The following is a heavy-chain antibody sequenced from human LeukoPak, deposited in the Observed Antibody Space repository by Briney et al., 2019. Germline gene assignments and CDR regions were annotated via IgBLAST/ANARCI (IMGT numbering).Heavy chain of an antibody. J-gene: IGHJ4*02. CDR2: ITATSSST. V-gene: IGHV3-23*01. D-gene: IGHD3-10*01. CDR1: GFTFSSYG. CDR3: AKLFESGTYNNLFHC. Sequence: GGSLGLSCAASGFTFSSYGMSWVRQAPGKGLEWVSAITATSSSTHDADSVQGRFTISRDNSKNTLYLQMNSLRPEDTAIYYCAKLFESGTYNNLFHCWGQGTLVTVFS.